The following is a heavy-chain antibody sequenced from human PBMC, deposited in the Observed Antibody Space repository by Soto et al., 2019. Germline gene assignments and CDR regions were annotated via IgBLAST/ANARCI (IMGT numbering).Heavy chain of an antibody. CDR2: IYYSGST. J-gene: IGHJ4*02. V-gene: IGHV4-31*03. Sequence: SETLSLTCTFSGCSISSGGYYLSWIRQHPGKGLEWIGYIYYSGSTYYNPSLKSRVTISVDTSKNQFSLKLSSVTAADTAVYYCARFGYSTNIGIDYWGQGTLVTVSS. CDR1: GCSISSGGYY. CDR3: ARFGYSTNIGIDY. D-gene: IGHD3-22*01.